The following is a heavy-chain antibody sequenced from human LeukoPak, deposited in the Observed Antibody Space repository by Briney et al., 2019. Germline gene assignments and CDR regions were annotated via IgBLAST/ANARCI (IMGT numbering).Heavy chain of an antibody. J-gene: IGHJ3*02. CDR1: GGSFSGYY. Sequence: SETLSLTCAVYGGSFSGYYWSWIRQPPGKGLEWIGEINHSGSTNYNPSLKSRVTIPVHTSKNQFSLNLNYLTAADTTVHYLLRAGGWYRNAADFDIWGQGTMVTVSS. CDR3: LRAGGWYRNAADFDI. D-gene: IGHD6-19*01. CDR2: INHSGST. V-gene: IGHV4-34*01.